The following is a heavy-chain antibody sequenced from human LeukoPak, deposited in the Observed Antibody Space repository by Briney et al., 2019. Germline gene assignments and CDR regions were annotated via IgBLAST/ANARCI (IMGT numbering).Heavy chain of an antibody. V-gene: IGHV1-58*01. Sequence: ASVKVSCKASGFTFANSAVQWVRQARGQRLEWIGWIVAGSGNTNYAQKFQERVTITRDMSTSTAYMELSSLRSGDTAVYYCATGCSSTSCYEKFFDYWGQGTLVTVSS. D-gene: IGHD2-2*01. CDR3: ATGCSSTSCYEKFFDY. CDR1: GFTFANSA. J-gene: IGHJ4*02. CDR2: IVAGSGNT.